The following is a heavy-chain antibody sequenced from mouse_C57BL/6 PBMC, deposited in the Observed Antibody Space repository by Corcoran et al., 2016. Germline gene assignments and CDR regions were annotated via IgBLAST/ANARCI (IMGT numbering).Heavy chain of an antibody. CDR1: GYTFTDYN. CDR3: ERSGYWYAMDY. CDR2: INPNNGGT. D-gene: IGHD2-3*01. V-gene: IGHV1-18*01. Sequence: VQLQQSGHELVKPGASVKIPCKASGYTFTDYNIDWVKQSHGKSLEWIGDINPNNGGTIYNQKCKGKATVTVDKSSSTAYMELRSLTSEDTAVYYCERSGYWYAMDYWGQGTSVTVSS. J-gene: IGHJ4*01.